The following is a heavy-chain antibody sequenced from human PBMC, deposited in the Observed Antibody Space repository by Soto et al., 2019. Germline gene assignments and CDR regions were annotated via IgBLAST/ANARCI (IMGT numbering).Heavy chain of an antibody. D-gene: IGHD6-13*01. J-gene: IGHJ4*02. Sequence: EVQLLESGGGLVQPGVSLRLSCAASGLTFSSYAMSWVRQAPGKGLEWVSPISGSGGSTYYADSVKGRFTISRDNSKNTLYLQMNGLRSEDTAVYYCAYSSTPFDYWGQGTLVTVSS. CDR2: ISGSGGST. CDR1: GLTFSSYA. V-gene: IGHV3-23*01. CDR3: AYSSTPFDY.